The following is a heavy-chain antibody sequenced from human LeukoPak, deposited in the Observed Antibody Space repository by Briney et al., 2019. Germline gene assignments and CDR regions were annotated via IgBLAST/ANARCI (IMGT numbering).Heavy chain of an antibody. J-gene: IGHJ4*02. Sequence: ASVKVSCKASGYTFTSYYMHWVRQAPGQGLEWMGIINPSGGSTNYAQKFQGRVTITADESTSTAYMELSSLRSEDTAVYYCATPGVLTGYPTFDCWGQGTLVTVSS. CDR3: ATPGVLTGYPTFDC. V-gene: IGHV1-46*01. CDR2: INPSGGST. CDR1: GYTFTSYY. D-gene: IGHD3-9*01.